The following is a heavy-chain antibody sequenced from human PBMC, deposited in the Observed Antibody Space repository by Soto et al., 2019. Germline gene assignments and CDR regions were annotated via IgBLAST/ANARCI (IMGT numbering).Heavy chain of an antibody. V-gene: IGHV4-39*01. CDR1: GGSISSSSYY. D-gene: IGHD1-26*01. Sequence: ASETLSLTCTVSGGSISSSSYYWGWIRQPPGKGLEWIGSIYYSGSTYYNPSLKSRVTISVDTSKNQFSLKLSSVTAADTAVYYCARRGMDGNHYYYYYGMDVWGQGTTVTVSS. J-gene: IGHJ6*02. CDR2: IYYSGST. CDR3: ARRGMDGNHYYYYYGMDV.